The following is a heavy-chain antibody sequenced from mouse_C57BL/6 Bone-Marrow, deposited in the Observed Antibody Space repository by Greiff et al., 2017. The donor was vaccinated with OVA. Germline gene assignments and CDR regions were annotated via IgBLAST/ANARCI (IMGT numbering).Heavy chain of an antibody. Sequence: QVQLKESGAELVRPGSSVKLSCKASGYTFTSYWIHWVKQRPIQGLEWIGDIDPSDSETHYSQKFKDKATLTVDKSSSTAYMQLSSLTSEDSAVYFCVVGSGFAYWGQGTLVTVSA. D-gene: IGHD1-1*01. CDR3: VVGSGFAY. CDR1: GYTFTSYW. CDR2: IDPSDSET. J-gene: IGHJ3*01. V-gene: IGHV1-52*01.